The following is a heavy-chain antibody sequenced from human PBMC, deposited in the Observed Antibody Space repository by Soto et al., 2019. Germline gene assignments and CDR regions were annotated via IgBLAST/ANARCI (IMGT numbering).Heavy chain of an antibody. CDR1: CGSISSGDYY. CDR3: ASFPTAVIKGYFDY. V-gene: IGHV4-30-4*01. Sequence: SETLSLTCTVSCGSISSGDYYWSWIRQPPGKGLEWIGYIYYSGSTYYNPSLKSRVTISVDTSKNQFSLKLSSVTAADTAVYYCASFPTAVIKGYFDYWGQGTLVTVSS. J-gene: IGHJ4*02. CDR2: IYYSGST.